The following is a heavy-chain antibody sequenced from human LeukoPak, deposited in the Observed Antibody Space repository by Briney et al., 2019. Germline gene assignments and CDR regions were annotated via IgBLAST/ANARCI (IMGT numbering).Heavy chain of an antibody. CDR2: ISYRGST. V-gene: IGHV4-59*01. D-gene: IGHD2-8*01. J-gene: IGHJ4*02. CDR1: GDSISRFH. CDR3: ASSSRFTNGHFDY. Sequence: PSETLSLTCTVSGDSISRFHWSWIRQPPGKGLEWIGYISYRGSTSYNPSLKSRVTLSVDTSKNQFSLKLSSVTAADTAVYYCASSSRFTNGHFDYWGQGTLVTVSS.